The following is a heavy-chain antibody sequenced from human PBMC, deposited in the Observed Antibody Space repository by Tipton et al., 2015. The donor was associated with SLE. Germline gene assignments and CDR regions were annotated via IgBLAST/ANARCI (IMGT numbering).Heavy chain of an antibody. CDR1: GGSIRSYY. CDR2: IYYRGSPYYSGGS. CDR3: ARGTDYGDSDYFYGMDV. J-gene: IGHJ6*02. D-gene: IGHD4-17*01. V-gene: IGHV4-59*01. Sequence: TLSLTCTVSGGSIRSYYWSWIRLTPGKGLEWIGDIYYRGSPYYSGGSNYNPSLKSRVTISIDTSKSQFSLKLNSVTAADTAVYYCARGTDYGDSDYFYGMDVWGLGTTVTVSS.